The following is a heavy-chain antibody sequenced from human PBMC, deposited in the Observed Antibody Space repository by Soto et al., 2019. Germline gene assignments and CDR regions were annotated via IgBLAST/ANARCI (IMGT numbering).Heavy chain of an antibody. CDR2: INHSGST. Sequence: SETLSLTCAVYGGSFSGYYWSWIRQPPGKGLEWIGEINHSGSTNYNPSLKSRVTISVDTSKNQFSLKLSSVTAADTAVYYCARVRISSGWYEFTDYWGQGTLVTVPQ. CDR1: GGSFSGYY. CDR3: ARVRISSGWYEFTDY. D-gene: IGHD6-19*01. J-gene: IGHJ4*02. V-gene: IGHV4-34*01.